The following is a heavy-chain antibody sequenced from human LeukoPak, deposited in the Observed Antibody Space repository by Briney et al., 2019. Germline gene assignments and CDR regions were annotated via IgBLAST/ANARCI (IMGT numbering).Heavy chain of an antibody. J-gene: IGHJ5*02. D-gene: IGHD3-3*01. Sequence: GSVTVSCTASGYTFIGYYMHWVRQAPGQGLEWMGWINTNSGGTNYAQTFQGRVTMTSDTSISTAYMELSRLRSDDTAVYYCAREVNRAIFGVIIPRGWFDPWGQGTLVTVSS. CDR3: AREVNRAIFGVIIPRGWFDP. V-gene: IGHV1-2*02. CDR1: GYTFIGYY. CDR2: INTNSGGT.